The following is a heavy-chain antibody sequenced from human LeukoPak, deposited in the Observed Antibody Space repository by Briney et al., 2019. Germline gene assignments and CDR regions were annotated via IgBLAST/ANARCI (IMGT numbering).Heavy chain of an antibody. D-gene: IGHD3-22*01. Sequence: ASVKVSCKASGYIFTGYYMHWVRQAPGQGLKWMGWINPNSGGTNYAQKFQGRVTMTRDTSISTAYMELSRLRSDDTAVYYCARDFGGPQYYYDSSGYPSYWGQGTLVTVSS. CDR1: GYIFTGYY. CDR2: INPNSGGT. J-gene: IGHJ4*02. CDR3: ARDFGGPQYYYDSSGYPSY. V-gene: IGHV1-2*02.